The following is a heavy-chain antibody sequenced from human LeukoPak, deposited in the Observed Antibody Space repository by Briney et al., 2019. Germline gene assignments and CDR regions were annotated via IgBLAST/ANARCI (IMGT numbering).Heavy chain of an antibody. Sequence: SQTLSLTCTVSGGSISSGGYYWSWIRQHPGKGLEWIGYIYYSGSTYYNPSLKSRVTISVETSKNQFSLKLRSVTAADTAVYYCARVPPTMMVAAGAFDIWGQGTMVTVSS. J-gene: IGHJ3*02. CDR3: ARVPPTMMVAAGAFDI. CDR2: IYYSGST. V-gene: IGHV4-31*03. D-gene: IGHD3-22*01. CDR1: GGSISSGGYY.